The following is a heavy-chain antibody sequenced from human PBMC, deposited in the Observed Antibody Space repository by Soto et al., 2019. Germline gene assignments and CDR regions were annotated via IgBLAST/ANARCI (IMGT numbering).Heavy chain of an antibody. D-gene: IGHD6-13*01. J-gene: IGHJ2*01. V-gene: IGHV3-30*18. CDR3: AKDRRAAAGLRDWYFDL. Sequence: GGSLRLSCAASGFTFSSYGMHWVRQAPGKGLEWVAVISYDGSNKYYADSVKGRFTISRDNSKNTLYLQMNSLRAEDTAVYYCAKDRRAAAGLRDWYFDLWGRGTLVTVSS. CDR2: ISYDGSNK. CDR1: GFTFSSYG.